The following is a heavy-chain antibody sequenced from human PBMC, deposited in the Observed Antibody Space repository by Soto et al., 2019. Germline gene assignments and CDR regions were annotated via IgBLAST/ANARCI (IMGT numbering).Heavy chain of an antibody. CDR2: VKDGGHT. CDR1: GGSLSGYY. V-gene: IGHV4-34*01. Sequence: QVQLQQWGAGLLKPSETLSLNCAVTGGSLSGYYWSWIRQPPGKGLEWIGEVKDGGHTNYSPSLRGRVTISSDTSNNQFSLRLNSVTAADTGAYYCARGQEGVVATHWDQGSLVTVSS. CDR3: ARGQEGVVATH. D-gene: IGHD5-12*01. J-gene: IGHJ4*02.